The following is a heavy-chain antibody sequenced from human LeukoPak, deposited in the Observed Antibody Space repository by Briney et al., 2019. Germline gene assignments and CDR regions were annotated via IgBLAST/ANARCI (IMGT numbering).Heavy chain of an antibody. D-gene: IGHD2-2*01. CDR1: GFTFSSYA. CDR3: AKDQIWGPIVVVPAATDY. CDR2: ISGSGGST. J-gene: IGHJ4*02. Sequence: PGGSLRLSCAASGFTFSSYAMSWVRQAPGKGLGWVSAISGSGGSTYYADSVKGRFTISRDNSKNTLYLQMNSLRAEDTAVYYCAKDQIWGPIVVVPAATDYWGQGTLVTVSS. V-gene: IGHV3-23*01.